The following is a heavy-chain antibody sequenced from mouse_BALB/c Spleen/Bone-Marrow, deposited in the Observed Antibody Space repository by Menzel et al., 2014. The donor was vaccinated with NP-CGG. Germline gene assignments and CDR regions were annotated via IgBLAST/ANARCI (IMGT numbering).Heavy chain of an antibody. D-gene: IGHD2-1*01. CDR1: GFTFSNYG. J-gene: IGHJ2*01. Sequence: EVHLVESGGGLVQPGGSLKLSCAASGFTFSNYGMSWVRQTPDKRLELVATIDGNGSSTYYPDSVKGRFTISRDTAKNTLYLQMSSLKSEETAMYYCVRGNYGNYVDYFDFWGQGTTLTVSS. CDR2: IDGNGSST. V-gene: IGHV5-6-3*01. CDR3: VRGNYGNYVDYFDF.